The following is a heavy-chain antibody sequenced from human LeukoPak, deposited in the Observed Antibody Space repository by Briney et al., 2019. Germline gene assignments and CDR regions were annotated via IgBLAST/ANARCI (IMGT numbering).Heavy chain of an antibody. V-gene: IGHV1-2*06. J-gene: IGHJ4*02. Sequence: ASVKVSCRASGYTFTGYYMHWVRQAPGQGLEWMGRINPNSGGTNYAQKFQGRVTMTRDTSISTAYMELSRLRSDGTAVYYCARLVNGFYFDYWGQGTLVTVSS. CDR2: INPNSGGT. CDR1: GYTFTGYY. CDR3: ARLVNGFYFDY. D-gene: IGHD3-9*01.